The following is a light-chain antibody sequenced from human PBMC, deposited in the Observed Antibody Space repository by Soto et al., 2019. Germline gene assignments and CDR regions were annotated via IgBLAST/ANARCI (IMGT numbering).Light chain of an antibody. CDR1: SSDVGGYNY. J-gene: IGLJ1*01. Sequence: QSALTQPASVSGSPGQSITISCTGTSSDVGGYNYASWYQQHPGKAPKLRIYDVSNRPSGVSNRFSGSKSGNTASLTISGLQAEDEADYYCSSYTSSSTLLYVFGTGTKVTVL. CDR3: SSYTSSSTLLYV. V-gene: IGLV2-14*01. CDR2: DVS.